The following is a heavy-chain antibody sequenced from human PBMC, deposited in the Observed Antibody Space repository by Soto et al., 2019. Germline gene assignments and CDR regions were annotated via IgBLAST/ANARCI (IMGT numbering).Heavy chain of an antibody. CDR2: ITASGGKT. J-gene: IGHJ3*02. CDR3: AKDPNGDYVGAFDI. V-gene: IGHV3-23*01. D-gene: IGHD4-17*01. CDR1: GFSLRSYA. Sequence: EVQLLESGGGLVQPGGSLRLSCAASGFSLRSYAMSWVRQAPGKGPEWVSGITASGGKTYYADSVKGWFTISRDNSKNTLYLQMNSLRAEDTAVYFCAKDPNGDYVGAFDIWGQGTMVTVSS.